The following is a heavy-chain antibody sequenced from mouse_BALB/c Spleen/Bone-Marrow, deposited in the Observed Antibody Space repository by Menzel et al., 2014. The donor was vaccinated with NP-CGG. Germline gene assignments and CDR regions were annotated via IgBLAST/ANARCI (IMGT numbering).Heavy chain of an antibody. V-gene: IGHV6-3*01. Sequence: EVQLQQSGGGLVQPGGSMKLSCVASGCTFSTYWMSWVRQSPEKGLEWVAEIRLKSDNYATHYAESVKGKFTISRDDSKSRLYLQMNSLRAEDTGIYYCTDGGTTVGFAYWGQGTLVAVSA. CDR3: TDGGTTVGFAY. J-gene: IGHJ3*01. CDR2: IRLKSDNYAT. CDR1: GCTFSTYW. D-gene: IGHD1-1*01.